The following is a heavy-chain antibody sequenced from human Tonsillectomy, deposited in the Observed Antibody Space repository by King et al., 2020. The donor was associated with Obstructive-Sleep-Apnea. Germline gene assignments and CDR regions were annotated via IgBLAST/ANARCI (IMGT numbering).Heavy chain of an antibody. J-gene: IGHJ5*02. V-gene: IGHV1-18*04. Sequence: QLVQSGAEVKKPGALVKVSCKASGYTFTSYGISWVRQAPGQGLEWMGWISAHNGNTNYAQKLQGRVTMTTDTSTRTAYMGLRSLRSDDTAVYYCAGGGGKRIAVAWDWFDHWGQGTLVTVSS. CDR3: AGGGGKRIAVAWDWFDH. D-gene: IGHD6-19*01. CDR1: GYTFTSYG. CDR2: ISAHNGNT.